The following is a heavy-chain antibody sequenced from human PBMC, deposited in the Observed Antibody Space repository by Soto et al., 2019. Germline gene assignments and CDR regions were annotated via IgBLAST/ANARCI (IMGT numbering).Heavy chain of an antibody. CDR1: VFTFRNYA. V-gene: IGHV3-64D*06. J-gene: IGHJ4*02. CDR2: INSNGDST. CDR3: VKGSLFSLGSGTSGGPDY. Sequence: GALRLSCSGSVFTFRNYAIHWVRQAPGKGLEYVSAINSNGDSTFYADSVKGRFTISRDNSKNTLYLQMSSLRTEDMAVYYCVKGSLFSLGSGTSGGPDYWGQGTLVPVSS. D-gene: IGHD3-10*01.